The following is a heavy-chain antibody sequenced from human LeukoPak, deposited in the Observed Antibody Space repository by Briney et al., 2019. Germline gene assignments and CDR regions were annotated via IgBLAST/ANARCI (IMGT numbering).Heavy chain of an antibody. CDR2: IWYDGTNK. CDR3: AKDTLDSSGYCFDY. CDR1: GFIFSNYA. Sequence: PGGSLRLSCAASGFIFSNYAMHWVRRAPGKGLEGVAVIWYDGTNKYYADSVKGRFTISRDNSKNTLYLQMNSLRAEDTAVYYCAKDTLDSSGYCFDYWGQGTLVTVSS. J-gene: IGHJ4*02. V-gene: IGHV3-33*06. D-gene: IGHD3-22*01.